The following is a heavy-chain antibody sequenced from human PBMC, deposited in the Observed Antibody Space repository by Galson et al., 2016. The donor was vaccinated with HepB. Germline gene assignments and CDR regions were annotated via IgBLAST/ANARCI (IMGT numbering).Heavy chain of an antibody. CDR2: IFYSGST. D-gene: IGHD3-10*01. Sequence: SETLSLTCTVSGGSIRSGTFFWGWIRQPPGKGLEWIGSIFYSGSTYYNPSLKSRVTVSVDTSKNKFSLKLTSVTAADTAVYYCARLGGVEYWGQGTLVTVSS. CDR1: GGSIRSGTFF. CDR3: ARLGGVEY. V-gene: IGHV4-39*01. J-gene: IGHJ4*02.